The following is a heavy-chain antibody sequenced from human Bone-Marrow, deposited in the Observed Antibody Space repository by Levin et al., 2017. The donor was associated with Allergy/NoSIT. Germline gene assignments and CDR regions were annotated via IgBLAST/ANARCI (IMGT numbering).Heavy chain of an antibody. J-gene: IGHJ6*03. CDR2: IKSDADGGAT. D-gene: IGHD6-19*01. V-gene: IGHV3-15*07. CDR3: TTGIAVASLYYYYFMDV. Sequence: SCSASDFTFRHAWMTWVRQAPGKGLEWVGRIKSDADGGATDYAAPVRGRFTIPRDDSKDTMYPQMKSLKNEDTGIYFCTTGIAVASLYYYYFMDVWAKGTTVTVSS. CDR1: DFTFRHAW.